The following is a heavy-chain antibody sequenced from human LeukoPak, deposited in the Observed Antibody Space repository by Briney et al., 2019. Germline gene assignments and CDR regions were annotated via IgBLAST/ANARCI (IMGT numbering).Heavy chain of an antibody. CDR3: ARGKVVAATISYFDY. V-gene: IGHV5-51*01. Sequence: GESLKISCKGSGYSFTSYWIGWARQMPGKGLEWMGIIYPGDFDTRYSPSFQGQVTISADKSISTAYLQWSSLKASDTAMYYCARGKVVAATISYFDYWGQGTLVTVSS. J-gene: IGHJ4*02. D-gene: IGHD2-15*01. CDR2: IYPGDFDT. CDR1: GYSFTSYW.